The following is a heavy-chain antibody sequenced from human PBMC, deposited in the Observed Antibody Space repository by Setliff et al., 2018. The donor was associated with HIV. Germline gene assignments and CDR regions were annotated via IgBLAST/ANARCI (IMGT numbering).Heavy chain of an antibody. J-gene: IGHJ6*03. D-gene: IGHD3-10*01. Sequence: GGSLRLSCAASGFTFNSYWMSWVRQAPGKGLEWVANIKQDGSEKYHVDSVKGRFTISRDNAKNSLYLQMNSLRAEDTAVYYCARDRLESLWYGDLHYMDVWGKGTTVTVSS. V-gene: IGHV3-7*01. CDR1: GFTFNSYW. CDR2: IKQDGSEK. CDR3: ARDRLESLWYGDLHYMDV.